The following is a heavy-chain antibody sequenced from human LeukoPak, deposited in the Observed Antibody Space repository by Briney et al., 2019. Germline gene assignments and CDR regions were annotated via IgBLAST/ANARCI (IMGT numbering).Heavy chain of an antibody. CDR1: GFTFSSNY. J-gene: IGHJ4*02. CDR2: IYSDGRT. CDR3: ARDLSGSYSVDY. Sequence: RGSLRLSCAAPGFTFSSNYMSWVRQAPGMGLGWVSVIYSDGRTYYADSVKGRFTISRDSSKNTVYLQMNSLRTEDTAFYYCARDLSGSYSVDYWGQGTLVTVSS. V-gene: IGHV3-66*02. D-gene: IGHD3-10*01.